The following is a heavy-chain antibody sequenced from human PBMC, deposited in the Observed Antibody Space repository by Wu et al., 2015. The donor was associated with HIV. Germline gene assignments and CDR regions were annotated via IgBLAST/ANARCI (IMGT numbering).Heavy chain of an antibody. Sequence: QAQLVQSGTELKKPGASLKVSCKASGYTFIDYYIHWVRQVPGQRLEWMGWINPKTTGALYADNFQGRVTMTSDTSINTVYMEVTRLTSDDTAVYYCVRDGGRRFGGSWYPNFDKWGQGTLITVSS. J-gene: IGHJ4*02. CDR3: VRDGGRRFGGSWYPNFDK. CDR1: GYTFIDYY. V-gene: IGHV1-2*02. CDR2: INPKTTGA. D-gene: IGHD6-13*01.